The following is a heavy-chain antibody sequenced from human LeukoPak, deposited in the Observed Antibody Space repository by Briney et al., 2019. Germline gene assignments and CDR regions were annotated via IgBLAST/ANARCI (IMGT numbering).Heavy chain of an antibody. CDR3: ARMQYRSSSWYDEGVYYYYMDV. D-gene: IGHD6-13*01. V-gene: IGHV3-74*01. CDR1: GFTFSSYW. CDR2: INSDGSST. J-gene: IGHJ6*03. Sequence: PGGSLRLSCAASGFTFSSYWMHWVRQAPGKGLVWVSRINSDGSSTSYADSVKGRFTISRDNAKNTLYLQMNSLRAEDTAVYYCARMQYRSSSWYDEGVYYYYMDVWGKGTTVTISS.